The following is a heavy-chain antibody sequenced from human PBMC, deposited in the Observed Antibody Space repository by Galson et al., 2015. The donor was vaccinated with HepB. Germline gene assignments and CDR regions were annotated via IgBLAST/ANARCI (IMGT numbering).Heavy chain of an antibody. Sequence: SLRLSCAASGFTFGSEAMSWVRQAPGKGLEWVSAILDSGNITYYADSVKGRFTISRDNSKNTLYLQMNSLRVEDTAVYYCVKAQWDAWGQGTTVTVSS. J-gene: IGHJ6*02. CDR2: ILDSGNIT. CDR1: GFTFGSEA. V-gene: IGHV3-23*01. CDR3: VKAQWDA.